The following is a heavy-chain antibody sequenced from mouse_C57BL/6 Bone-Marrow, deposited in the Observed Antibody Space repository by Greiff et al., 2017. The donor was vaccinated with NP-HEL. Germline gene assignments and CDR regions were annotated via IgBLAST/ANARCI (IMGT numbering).Heavy chain of an antibody. V-gene: IGHV5-6*01. CDR2: ISSGGSYT. CDR1: GFTFSSYG. Sequence: EVQLVESGGDLVKPGGSLKLSCAASGFTFSSYGMSWVRQTPDKRLEWVATISSGGSYTYYPDSVKGRFTISRDNAKNTLYLQMSSLKSEDTAMYDCARHDYYGSHFDYWGQGTTLTVSS. J-gene: IGHJ2*01. D-gene: IGHD1-1*01. CDR3: ARHDYYGSHFDY.